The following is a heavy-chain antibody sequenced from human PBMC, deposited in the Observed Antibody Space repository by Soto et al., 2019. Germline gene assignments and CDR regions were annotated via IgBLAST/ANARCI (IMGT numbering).Heavy chain of an antibody. J-gene: IGHJ4*02. V-gene: IGHV3-30-3*01. CDR1: GFTFSSYA. D-gene: IGHD2-2*01. Sequence: QVQLVESGGGVVQPGRSLRLSCAASGFTFSSYAMHWVRQXPGKGLEWVAVISYDGSNKYYADSVKGRFTISRDNSKNTLYLQMNSLRAEDTAVYYCARDLIVVVPAAPGYWGQGTLVTVSS. CDR3: ARDLIVVVPAAPGY. CDR2: ISYDGSNK.